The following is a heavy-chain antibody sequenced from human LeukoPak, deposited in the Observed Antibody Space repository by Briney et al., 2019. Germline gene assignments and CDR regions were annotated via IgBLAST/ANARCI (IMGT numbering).Heavy chain of an antibody. CDR2: IYYSGST. J-gene: IGHJ6*03. CDR1: GGSISSYY. D-gene: IGHD3-3*01. V-gene: IGHV4-59*08. CDR3: ARNDFPNYYYYMDV. Sequence: PSETLSLTCTVSGGSISSYYWSWIRQPPGKGLEWIGYIYYSGSTNYNPSLKSRVTISVDTSKNQFSLKLSSVTAADTAVYYCARNDFPNYYYYMDVWGKGTTVTVSS.